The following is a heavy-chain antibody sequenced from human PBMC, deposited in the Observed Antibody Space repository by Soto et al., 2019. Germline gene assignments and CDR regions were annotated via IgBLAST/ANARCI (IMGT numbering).Heavy chain of an antibody. CDR1: GFTFSSYG. V-gene: IGHV3-33*01. CDR2: IWYDGSNK. J-gene: IGHJ6*02. Sequence: QVQLVESGGGVVQPGRSLRLSCAASGFTFSSYGMHWVRQAPGKGLEWVAVIWYDGSNKYYADSVKGRFTISRDNSKNTLYLQMNSLRAEDTAVYYCARGGDYYYGMDVWGQGTTVTV. CDR3: ARGGDYYYGMDV.